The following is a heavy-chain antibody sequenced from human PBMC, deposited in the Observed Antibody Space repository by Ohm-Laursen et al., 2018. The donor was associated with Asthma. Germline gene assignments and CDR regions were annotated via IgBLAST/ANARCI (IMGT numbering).Heavy chain of an antibody. Sequence: SLRLSCAASGFIVSTKFMIWVRQAPGKRLDWVSVIFGSTGTNYADSVKGRFTISRDNSKNTIYLQMNSLRAEDTAVYYCAKWTEYGMDVWGQGTTVTVSS. CDR3: AKWTEYGMDV. CDR1: GFIVSTKF. CDR2: IFGSTGT. J-gene: IGHJ6*02. V-gene: IGHV3-53*01. D-gene: IGHD2-8*01.